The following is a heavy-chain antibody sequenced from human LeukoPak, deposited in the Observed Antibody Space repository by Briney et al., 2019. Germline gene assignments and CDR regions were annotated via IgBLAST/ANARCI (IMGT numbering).Heavy chain of an antibody. CDR2: IYYSGST. V-gene: IGHV4-59*12. D-gene: IGHD6-13*01. Sequence: SETLSLTCTVSGGSISSYYWSWIRQPPGKGLEWIGFIYYSGSTNYNPSLKSRVTISVDTSKNQFSLKLSSVTAADTAVYYCARDRPGGSSLDYWGQGTLVTVSS. CDR1: GGSISSYY. J-gene: IGHJ4*02. CDR3: ARDRPGGSSLDY.